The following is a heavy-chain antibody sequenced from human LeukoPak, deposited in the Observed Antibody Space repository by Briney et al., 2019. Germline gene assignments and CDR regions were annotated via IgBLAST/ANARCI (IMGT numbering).Heavy chain of an antibody. Sequence: PGGSLRLSCAASGFTFSSYAMSWVRQAPGKGLEWVSAISGSGGSTYYADSVKGRFTISRDNSKNTLYLQMNSLRAEDTAVYYRAKKTGSSGYYSFEIWGDYFDYWGQGTLVTVSS. J-gene: IGHJ4*02. CDR2: ISGSGGST. D-gene: IGHD3-22*01. CDR3: AKKTGSSGYYSFEIWGDYFDY. CDR1: GFTFSSYA. V-gene: IGHV3-23*01.